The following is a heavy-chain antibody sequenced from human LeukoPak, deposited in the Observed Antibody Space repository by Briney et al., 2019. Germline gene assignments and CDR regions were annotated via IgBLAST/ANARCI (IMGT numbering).Heavy chain of an antibody. CDR3: ARDPNRLADYGGDYFDH. CDR2: ISHDGSHK. CDR1: GFTFSSFS. V-gene: IGHV3-30*04. Sequence: GGSLRLSCVASGFTFSSFSMHWVRQAPGNGLEWVAVISHDGSHKSYADSVRGRFTISGDNSKNTLSLQMNTLRPEDTALFYCARDPNRLADYGGDYFDHWGQGTLVTVSS. J-gene: IGHJ4*02. D-gene: IGHD4-23*01.